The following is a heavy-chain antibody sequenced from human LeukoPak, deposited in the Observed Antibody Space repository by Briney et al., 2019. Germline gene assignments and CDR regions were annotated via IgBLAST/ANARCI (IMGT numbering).Heavy chain of an antibody. CDR3: ARIRPSLAAARDYYYYGMDV. Sequence: ASVKVSCKASGYTFISYGLSWVRQAPGQGLEWMGWINTYDGKTNYAQKLQARVTMTTDTSTSTAYMELRSLRSDDTAVYYCARIRPSLAAARDYYYYGMDVWGKGTTVTVSS. CDR1: GYTFISYG. D-gene: IGHD6-13*01. CDR2: INTYDGKT. V-gene: IGHV1-18*04. J-gene: IGHJ6*04.